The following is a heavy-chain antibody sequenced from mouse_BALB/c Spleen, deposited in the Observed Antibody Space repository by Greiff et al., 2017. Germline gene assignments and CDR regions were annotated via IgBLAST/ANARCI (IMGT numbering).Heavy chain of an antibody. V-gene: IGHV5-12-2*01. CDR1: GFTFSSYT. J-gene: IGHJ2*01. CDR2: ISNGGGST. D-gene: IGHD1-1*01. Sequence: EVKLQESGGGLVQPGGSLKLSCAASGFTFSSYTMSWVRQTPEKRLEWVAYISNGGGSTYYPDTVKGRFTISRDNAKNTLYLQMSSLKSEDTAMYYCARRSYYGHDFDYWGQGTTLTVSS. CDR3: ARRSYYGHDFDY.